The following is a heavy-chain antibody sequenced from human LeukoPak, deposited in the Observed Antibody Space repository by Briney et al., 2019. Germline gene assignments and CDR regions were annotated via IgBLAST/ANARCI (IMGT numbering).Heavy chain of an antibody. CDR3: ARGGNYMDV. CDR2: IYYSGST. Sequence: SETLSLTCTVSGASISSYYWSWIRQPPGKGLEWIGYIYYSGSTNYNPSLTSRVTISIDTSKNQFSLKLCSVTAADTAMYYCARGGNYMDVWGKGTTVTVSS. J-gene: IGHJ6*03. V-gene: IGHV4-59*01. CDR1: GASISSYY. D-gene: IGHD3-16*01.